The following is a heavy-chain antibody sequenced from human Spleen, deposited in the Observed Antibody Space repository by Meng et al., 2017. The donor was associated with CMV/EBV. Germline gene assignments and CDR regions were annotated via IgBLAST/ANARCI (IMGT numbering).Heavy chain of an antibody. CDR3: ARDGAAAGYFDY. V-gene: IGHV3-30*04. J-gene: IGHJ4*02. CDR2: ISYDGSNK. CDR1: GFTFSSYA. Sequence: SCAASGFTFSSYAMHWVRQAPGKGLEWVAVISYDGSNKYYADSVKGRFTISRDNSKNTLYLQMNSLRAEDTAVYYCARDGAAAGYFDYWGQGTLVTVSS. D-gene: IGHD6-13*01.